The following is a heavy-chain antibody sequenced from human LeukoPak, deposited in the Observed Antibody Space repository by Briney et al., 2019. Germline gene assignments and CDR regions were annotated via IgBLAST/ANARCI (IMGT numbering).Heavy chain of an antibody. J-gene: IGHJ4*02. CDR2: IYYSGST. V-gene: IGHV4-38-2*02. D-gene: IGHD3-9*01. CDR3: ARQSVEDDILTGFDY. Sequence: SETLSLTCTVSGYSISSGYYWGWIRQPPGKGLEWIGSIYYSGSTYYNPSLKSRVTISVDTSKNQFSLKLSSVTAADTAVYYCARQSVEDDILTGFDYWGQGTLVTVSS. CDR1: GYSISSGYY.